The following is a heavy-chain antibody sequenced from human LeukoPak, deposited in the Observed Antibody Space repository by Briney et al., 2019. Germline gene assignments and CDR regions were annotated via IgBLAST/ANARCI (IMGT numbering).Heavy chain of an antibody. J-gene: IGHJ4*02. Sequence: GGSLRLSCAASGFTFDDYAMHCVRQAPGKGLEWVSGISWNSGSIGYADSVKGRFTISRDNAKNSLYLQMNSLRAEDTALYYCARGYCSSTSCPGDYWGQGTLVTVSS. V-gene: IGHV3-9*01. CDR2: ISWNSGSI. D-gene: IGHD2-2*01. CDR3: ARGYCSSTSCPGDY. CDR1: GFTFDDYA.